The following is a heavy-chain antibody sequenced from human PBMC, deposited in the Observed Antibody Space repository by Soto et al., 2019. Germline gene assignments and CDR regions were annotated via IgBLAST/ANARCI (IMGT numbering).Heavy chain of an antibody. D-gene: IGHD6-19*01. V-gene: IGHV3-21*01. J-gene: IGHJ5*02. Sequence: GGSLRLSCAASGFTFSSYSMNWVRQAPGKGLEWVSSISSSSSYIYYADSVKGRFTISRDNAKNSLYLQMNSLRAEDTAVYYCARSVWSVAVKGDWFDPWGQGTLVTVSS. CDR2: ISSSSSYI. CDR3: ARSVWSVAVKGDWFDP. CDR1: GFTFSSYS.